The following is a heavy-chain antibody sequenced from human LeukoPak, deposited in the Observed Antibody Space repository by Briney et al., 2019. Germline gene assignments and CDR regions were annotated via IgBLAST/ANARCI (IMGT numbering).Heavy chain of an antibody. D-gene: IGHD1-14*01. J-gene: IGHJ4*02. CDR2: IKEDGSVV. V-gene: IGHV3-7*01. CDR3: ASAGD. Sequence: PGGSLRLSCAASGFTFSRYWMSWVRQAPGEGPEWVANIKEDGSVVYYVDSVKGRFTISRDNAQNTLFLQMNSLRAEDTAVYYCASAGDWGQGTLVTVSS. CDR1: GFTFSRYW.